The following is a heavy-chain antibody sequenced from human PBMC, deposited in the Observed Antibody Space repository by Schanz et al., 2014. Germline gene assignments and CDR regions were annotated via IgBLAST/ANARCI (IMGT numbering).Heavy chain of an antibody. CDR3: AREATIITGGAFDG. V-gene: IGHV1-18*01. Sequence: QVQLVQSGAEVKKPGSSVKVSCKASGGTFSSSTLTWVRQAPGQGPEWMGWISAFDDKTDYAQNFQGRLIMTTDTSTTTVYMELRGLRSDDTAVYYCAREATIITGGAFDGWGQGTMXTVSS. D-gene: IGHD5-12*01. CDR1: GGTFSSST. CDR2: ISAFDDKT. J-gene: IGHJ3*01.